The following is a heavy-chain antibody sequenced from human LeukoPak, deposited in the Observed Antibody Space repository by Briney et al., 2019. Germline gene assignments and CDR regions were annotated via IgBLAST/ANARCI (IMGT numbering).Heavy chain of an antibody. CDR3: ARLLPAYYDNSGYYHDY. D-gene: IGHD3-22*01. V-gene: IGHV4-59*08. CDR1: GGSISSYY. J-gene: IGHJ4*02. Sequence: SETLSLTCTVSGGSISSYYWSWIRQPPGKGLEWIGYVYYSGSTNYNPPLKSRVTISVDTSKNQFSLKLSSVTAADTAVYYCARLLPAYYDNSGYYHDYWGQGTLVTVSS. CDR2: VYYSGST.